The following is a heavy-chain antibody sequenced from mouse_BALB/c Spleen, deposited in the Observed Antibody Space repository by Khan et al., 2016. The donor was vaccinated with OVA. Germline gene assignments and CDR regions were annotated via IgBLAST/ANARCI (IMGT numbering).Heavy chain of an antibody. J-gene: IGHJ4*01. V-gene: IGHV9-3-1*01. D-gene: IGHD2-10*01. CDR1: GYTFTNYG. Sequence: QVQLKESGPELKKPGETVKISCKASGYTFTNYGMNWVKQAPGKGLKWMGWINTYTGEPTYADDFKGRFAFSLETSASTAYLQINNLKNEDTATYFCARPPYFSYVMVYWGQGTSVTVSS. CDR3: ARPPYFSYVMVY. CDR2: INTYTGEP.